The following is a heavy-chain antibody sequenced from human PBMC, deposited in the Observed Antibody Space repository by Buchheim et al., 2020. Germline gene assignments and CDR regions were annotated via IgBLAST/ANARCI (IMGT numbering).Heavy chain of an antibody. CDR1: SGSIGSGNW. CDR2: IYHSGST. J-gene: IGHJ4*02. D-gene: IGHD3-10*01. Sequence: QVQLQESGPGLVKPSGTLSLTCAVSSGSIGSGNWWSWVRQPPGKGLEWIGEIYHSGSTNFNPSLKSRVTISVDKSKNQFSLKLSSVTAADTAVYYCARDFELWFGELSHRIFDYWGQGTL. V-gene: IGHV4-4*02. CDR3: ARDFELWFGELSHRIFDY.